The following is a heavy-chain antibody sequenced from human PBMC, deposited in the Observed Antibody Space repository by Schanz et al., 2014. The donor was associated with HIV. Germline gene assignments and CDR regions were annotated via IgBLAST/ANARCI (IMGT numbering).Heavy chain of an antibody. J-gene: IGHJ6*02. CDR1: GFTFSSYA. V-gene: IGHV3-33*08. CDR3: ARETRWGSILYYGVDV. D-gene: IGHD7-27*01. CDR2: IWFDGSKK. Sequence: VQMLESGGGLVQPGGSLRLSCAASGFTFSSYAMSWVRQAPGKGLEWVAVIWFDGSKKYHADSVKGRFTISRDNSKNTLYLQMNSLGAEDTAVYYCARETRWGSILYYGVDVWGQGTTVTVSS.